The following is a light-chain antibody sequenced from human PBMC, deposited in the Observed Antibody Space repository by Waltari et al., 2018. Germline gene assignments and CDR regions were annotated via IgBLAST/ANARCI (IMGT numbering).Light chain of an antibody. CDR2: SNN. CDR1: RSNIGPNT. V-gene: IGLV1-44*01. Sequence: QSVLTQPPSASGTPGQGVTISCSGSRSNIGPNTVNWYQQRPGTAPKVLIYSNNQRPAGVPARFSGSKSGTSASLAVSGLQSEDEGDYYCATWDDSLNGVVFGGGTKLTVL. CDR3: ATWDDSLNGVV. J-gene: IGLJ3*02.